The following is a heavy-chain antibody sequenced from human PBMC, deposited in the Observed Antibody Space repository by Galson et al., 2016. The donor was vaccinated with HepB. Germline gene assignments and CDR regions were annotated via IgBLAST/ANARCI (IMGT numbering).Heavy chain of an antibody. J-gene: IGHJ4*02. CDR2: IKEDGSDK. CDR3: ARDGDNWNDFDC. CDR1: GFTFKNYW. D-gene: IGHD1-1*01. Sequence: SLRLSCAASGFTFKNYWMTWVRQAPGRGLEWVANIKEDGSDKHYVDSVRGRFTISRDNAKNSVYLQLNSLRADDTAVYCCARDGDNWNDFDCWGQGTLVTVSS. V-gene: IGHV3-7*04.